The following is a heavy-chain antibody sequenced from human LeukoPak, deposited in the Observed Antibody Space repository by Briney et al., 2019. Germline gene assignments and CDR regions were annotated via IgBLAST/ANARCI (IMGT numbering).Heavy chain of an antibody. V-gene: IGHV1-2*02. D-gene: IGHD3-10*01. J-gene: IGHJ4*02. CDR1: GYTFTSYG. CDR3: ARDDSYYGSGSSDY. CDR2: INPNSGGT. Sequence: GASVKVSCKASGYTFTSYGISWVRQAPGQGLEWMGWINPNSGGTNYAQKFQGRVTMTRDTSISTAYMELSRLRSDDTAVYYCARDDSYYGSGSSDYWGQGTLVTVSS.